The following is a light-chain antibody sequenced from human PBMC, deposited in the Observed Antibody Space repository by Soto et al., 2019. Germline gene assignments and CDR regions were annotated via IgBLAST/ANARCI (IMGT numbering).Light chain of an antibody. J-gene: IGKJ2*01. CDR1: QSISAY. CDR3: QQTYTTPQT. Sequence: DLQMTQSPSSLSASVGDRVIITCRASQSISAYLNWYQQKVGKAPKLLIYAASTLQSGVPSRFSGSGSGTDFTLTINSLQPEDFATYYCQQTYTTPQTFGQGTKLEIK. CDR2: AAS. V-gene: IGKV1-39*01.